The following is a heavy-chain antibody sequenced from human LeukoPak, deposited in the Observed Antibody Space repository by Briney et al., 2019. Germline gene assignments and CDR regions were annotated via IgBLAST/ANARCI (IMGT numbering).Heavy chain of an antibody. V-gene: IGHV3-23*01. CDR1: RFTLNTYA. D-gene: IGHD3-10*01. CDR2: ISGSGGTT. CDR3: ARDGSGSDY. Sequence: RPGGSLRLSCAASRFTLNTYAMSWVRQAPGKGLEWVSAISGSGGTTSYADSVKGRFTISRDNSKNTLYLQMNSLRAEDTAVYYCARDGSGSDYWGQGTLVTVSS. J-gene: IGHJ4*02.